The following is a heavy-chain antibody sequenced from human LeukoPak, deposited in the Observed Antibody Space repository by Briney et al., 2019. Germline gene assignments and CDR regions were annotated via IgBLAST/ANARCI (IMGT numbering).Heavy chain of an antibody. CDR2: IKQDGSEK. V-gene: IGHV3-7*01. CDR3: ARDTATVTYYYYMDV. CDR1: GFTFSSYW. Sequence: GGSLRLSCAASGFTFSSYWMSWVRQAAGKGLEWVANIKQDGSEKYYVDSVKGRFTISRDNAKNSLYLQMNSLRAEDTAVYYCARDTATVTYYYYMDVWGKGTTVTVSS. J-gene: IGHJ6*03. D-gene: IGHD4-11*01.